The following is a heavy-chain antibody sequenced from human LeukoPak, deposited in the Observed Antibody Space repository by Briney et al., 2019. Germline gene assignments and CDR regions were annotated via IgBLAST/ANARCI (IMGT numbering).Heavy chain of an antibody. CDR2: ISYDGSNK. CDR1: GFTFSSYA. J-gene: IGHJ4*02. V-gene: IGHV3-30-3*01. CDR3: AKEGADSGYDYFDY. D-gene: IGHD5-12*01. Sequence: GGSLRLSCAASGFTFSSYAMHWVRQAPGKGLEWVAVISYDGSNKYYAVSVKGRVTISRDNSKNTLYLQMNSLRVEDTAVYYCAKEGADSGYDYFDYWGQGTLVTVSS.